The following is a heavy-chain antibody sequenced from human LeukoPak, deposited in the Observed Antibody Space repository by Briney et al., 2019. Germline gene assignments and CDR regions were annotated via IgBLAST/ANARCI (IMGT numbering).Heavy chain of an antibody. CDR1: GGTFSSYA. CDR2: IIPILGIA. V-gene: IGHV1-69*04. J-gene: IGHJ4*02. D-gene: IGHD3-22*01. CDR3: ARDLRNYDSSGHYFDY. Sequence: SVKVSCKASGGTFSSYAISWVRQAPGQGLEWMGRIIPILGIANYAQKFRGRVTITADKSTSTAYMELSSLRSEDTAVYYCARDLRNYDSSGHYFDYWGQGTLVTVSS.